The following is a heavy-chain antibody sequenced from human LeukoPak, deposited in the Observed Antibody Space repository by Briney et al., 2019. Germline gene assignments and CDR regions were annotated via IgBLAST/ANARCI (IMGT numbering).Heavy chain of an antibody. CDR2: IYYSGST. Sequence: SETLSLTCIVSGGSISSSSYYWGWIRQPPGKGLEWIGSIYYSGSTYYNPSLKSRVTISVDTSKNQFSLKLSSVTAADTAVYYCARLTVKWGSNFDYWGQGTLVTVSS. D-gene: IGHD7-27*01. CDR1: GGSISSSSYY. J-gene: IGHJ4*02. V-gene: IGHV4-39*01. CDR3: ARLTVKWGSNFDY.